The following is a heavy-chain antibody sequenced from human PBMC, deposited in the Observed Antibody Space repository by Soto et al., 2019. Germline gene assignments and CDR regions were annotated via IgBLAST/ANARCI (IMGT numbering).Heavy chain of an antibody. V-gene: IGHV1-69*02. CDR2: VNPILSMS. D-gene: IGHD3-10*01. CDR1: GDTFNFYS. CDR3: ASSYGSGYRAFDY. J-gene: IGHJ4*02. Sequence: QVQLVQSGAEVKRPGSSVKVSCKASGDTFNFYSINWVRQAPGVGLEWVGRVNPILSMSNYAQRFQGRVTMTADKSKSTAYMELRSLRSGDTAIYFCASSYGSGYRAFDYWGQGARVTVSS.